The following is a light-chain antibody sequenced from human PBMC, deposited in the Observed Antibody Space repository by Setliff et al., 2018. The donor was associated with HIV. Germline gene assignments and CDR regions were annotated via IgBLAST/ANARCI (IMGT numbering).Light chain of an antibody. Sequence: QSVLTQPPSVSGTPGQRVTISCSGSNPNIERNFVYWYQQVPGTTPKLLISRNNQRPSGVPDRFSGSKSGKSASLAIRGLRSEDEAVYYCATWDDSLRGGVLGGGT. CDR2: RNN. V-gene: IGLV1-47*01. CDR3: ATWDDSLRGGV. J-gene: IGLJ3*02. CDR1: NPNIERNF.